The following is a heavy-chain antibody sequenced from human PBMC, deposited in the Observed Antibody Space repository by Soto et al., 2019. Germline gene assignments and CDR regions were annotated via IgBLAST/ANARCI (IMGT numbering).Heavy chain of an antibody. V-gene: IGHV1-18*01. CDR3: AKNPPANRTAGREDY. D-gene: IGHD1-26*01. Sequence: ASVKVSCKASGYTFTSYGISWVRQAPGQGLEWMGWISAYNGNTNYAQKLQGRVTMTTDTSTSTAYMELRSLRSDDTAVYYCAKNPPANRTAGREDYWGQGTLVTV. CDR1: GYTFTSYG. CDR2: ISAYNGNT. J-gene: IGHJ4*02.